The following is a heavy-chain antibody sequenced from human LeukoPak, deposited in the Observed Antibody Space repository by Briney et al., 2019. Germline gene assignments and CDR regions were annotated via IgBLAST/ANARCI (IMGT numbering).Heavy chain of an antibody. CDR1: GYSIRNGYS. Sequence: SETLSLTCGVSGYSIRNGYSWDWIRHPPGKGLEWIGSINHGGGTTYNPSLRSRVTISLVTSKNAFSLSLRSVTAAATAVYYCAIFDYVWETHGMDAFDIWGHGTMVTVSS. J-gene: IGHJ3*02. D-gene: IGHD3-16*01. V-gene: IGHV4-38-2*01. CDR2: INHGGGT. CDR3: AIFDYVWETHGMDAFDI.